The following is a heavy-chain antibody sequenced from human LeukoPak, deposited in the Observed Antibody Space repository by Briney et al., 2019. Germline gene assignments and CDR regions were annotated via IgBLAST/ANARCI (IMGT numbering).Heavy chain of an antibody. V-gene: IGHV5-51*01. CDR3: ARHEDYDSSGYYYYYGMDV. D-gene: IGHD3-22*01. Sequence: GSVQISCQGSGYFFTSCWIGGVRQILGKGLLCLAIIYPGDCDTRYSPSFQGQVTISADKSISTAYLQWSSLKASDTAMYYCARHEDYDSSGYYYYYGMDVWGQGTTVTVSS. J-gene: IGHJ6*02. CDR2: IYPGDCDT. CDR1: GYFFTSCW.